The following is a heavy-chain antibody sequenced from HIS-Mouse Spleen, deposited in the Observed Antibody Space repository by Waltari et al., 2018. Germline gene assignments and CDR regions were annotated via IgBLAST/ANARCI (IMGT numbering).Heavy chain of an antibody. CDR1: GFPFSLYA. CDR2: ISYDGSNK. J-gene: IGHJ4*02. V-gene: IGHV3-30*04. CDR3: ARAGTLHIVATTFDY. Sequence: QVQLVESGGGVVQTGRSLRLSFAVSGFPFSLYAMPWVRQAPGKGLEWVAVISYDGSNKYYADSVKGRFTISRDNSKNTLYLQMNSLRAEDTAVYYCARAGTLHIVATTFDYWGQGTLVTVSS. D-gene: IGHD5-12*01.